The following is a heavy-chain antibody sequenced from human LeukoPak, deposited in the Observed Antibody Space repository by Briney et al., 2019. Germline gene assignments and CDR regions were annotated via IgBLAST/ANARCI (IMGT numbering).Heavy chain of an antibody. CDR2: ISYDGSNK. D-gene: IGHD1-1*01. J-gene: IGHJ4*02. CDR3: AKYWRNDHFDY. CDR1: GFTFSSYA. V-gene: IGHV3-30*04. Sequence: GGSLRLSCAASGFTFSSYAMHWVRQAPGKGLEWVAVISYDGSNKYFADSVKGRFTISRDNSKNTLYLQMNSLRAEDTAVYYCAKYWRNDHFDYWGQGTLVTVSS.